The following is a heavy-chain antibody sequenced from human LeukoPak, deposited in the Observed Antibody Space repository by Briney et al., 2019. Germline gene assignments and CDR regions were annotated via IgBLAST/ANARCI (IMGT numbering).Heavy chain of an antibody. CDR3: AKTLPNDFAQIYYYYGMDV. D-gene: IGHD2-21*02. Sequence: GGSLRLSCAASGFTFSSYGMHWVRQAPGKGLEWVAVISYDGSNKYYADSVEGRFTISRDNSKNTLYLQMNSLRAEDTAVYYCAKTLPNDFAQIYYYYGMDVWGQGTTVTVSS. CDR1: GFTFSSYG. V-gene: IGHV3-30*18. CDR2: ISYDGSNK. J-gene: IGHJ6*02.